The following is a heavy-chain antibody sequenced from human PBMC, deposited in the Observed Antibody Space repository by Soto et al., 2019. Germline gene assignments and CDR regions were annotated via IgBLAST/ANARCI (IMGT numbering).Heavy chain of an antibody. D-gene: IGHD5-12*01. V-gene: IGHV1-8*01. CDR1: GYTFTSYD. Sequence: ASVKVSCKASGYTFTSYDINWVRQATGQGLEWMGWMNPNSGNTGYAQKFQGRVTMTRDTSTSTVYMELSSLRSEDTAVYYCAREGYSGSLPFDYWGQGTLVTVSS. J-gene: IGHJ4*02. CDR2: MNPNSGNT. CDR3: AREGYSGSLPFDY.